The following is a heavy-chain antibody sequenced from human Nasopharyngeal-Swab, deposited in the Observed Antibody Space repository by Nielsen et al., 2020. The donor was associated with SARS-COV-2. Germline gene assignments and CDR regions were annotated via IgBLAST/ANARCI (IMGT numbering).Heavy chain of an antibody. CDR2: ISYDGSNK. CDR1: GFTFSSYA. Sequence: GGSLRLSCAASGFTFSSYAMHWVRQAPGKGLEWVAVISYDGSNKYYADSVKGRFTISRDNSKNTLYLQMNSLRAEDTAVYYCARDPSSSWLYDALDIWGQGTMVTVSS. J-gene: IGHJ3*02. D-gene: IGHD6-13*01. V-gene: IGHV3-30-3*01. CDR3: ARDPSSSWLYDALDI.